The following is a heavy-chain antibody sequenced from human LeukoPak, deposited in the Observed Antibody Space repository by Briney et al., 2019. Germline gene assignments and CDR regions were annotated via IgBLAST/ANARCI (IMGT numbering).Heavy chain of an antibody. CDR1: GGSISSSNW. CDR3: ARGSPLYYYDSKWLNDY. D-gene: IGHD3-22*01. J-gene: IGHJ4*02. V-gene: IGHV4-4*02. Sequence: PSETLSLTCAVSGGSISSSNWWSWVRQPPGKGLEWIGEIYHSGTTNYNPSLKSRVTISVDTSKNQFSLKLSSVTAADTAVYYCARGSPLYYYDSKWLNDYWGQGTLVTVSS. CDR2: IYHSGTT.